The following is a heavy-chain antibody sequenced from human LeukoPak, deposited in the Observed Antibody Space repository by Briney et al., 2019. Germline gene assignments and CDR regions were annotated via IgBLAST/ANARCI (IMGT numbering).Heavy chain of an antibody. D-gene: IGHD5/OR15-5a*01. Sequence: SETLSLTCTVSGGSISSYYWGWIRQPPGKGLEWIAYIYDSGSTSYNPSLKSRVTISVDTSKSQFSLKLNSVTAADTAVYYCARDKRVSGLDYWGQGTLFTVSS. CDR3: ARDKRVSGLDY. V-gene: IGHV4-59*01. CDR2: IYDSGST. J-gene: IGHJ4*02. CDR1: GGSISSYY.